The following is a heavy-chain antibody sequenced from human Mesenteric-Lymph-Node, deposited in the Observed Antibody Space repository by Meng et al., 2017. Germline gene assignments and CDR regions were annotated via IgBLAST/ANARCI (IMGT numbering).Heavy chain of an antibody. CDR3: ARASYGSGSPLGESWFDP. V-gene: IGHV4-31*11. CDR1: GGSISSSDW. CDR2: IHSSGST. J-gene: IGHJ5*02. Sequence: QVPLQESRPGLRKPSQTLSLTCAVSGGSISSSDWWSWVRQPPGKGLEWIGYIHSSGSTYYNPSLRSRLTISVDTSKNQFSLKLSSVTAADTAVYYCARASYGSGSPLGESWFDPWGQGTLVTVSS. D-gene: IGHD3-10*01.